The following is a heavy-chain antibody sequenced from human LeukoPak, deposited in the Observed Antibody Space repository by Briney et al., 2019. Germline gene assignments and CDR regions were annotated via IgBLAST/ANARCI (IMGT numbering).Heavy chain of an antibody. CDR2: FDPEDGET. J-gene: IGHJ4*02. CDR1: GYTLTELS. D-gene: IGHD3-22*01. Sequence: ASVKVSCKVSGYTLTELSMHWVRQAPGKGLEWMGGFDPEDGETIYAQKFQGRVTMTEDTSTDTACMELSSLRSEDTAVYYCATASSGYYFSPDYWGQGTLVTVSS. CDR3: ATASSGYYFSPDY. V-gene: IGHV1-24*01.